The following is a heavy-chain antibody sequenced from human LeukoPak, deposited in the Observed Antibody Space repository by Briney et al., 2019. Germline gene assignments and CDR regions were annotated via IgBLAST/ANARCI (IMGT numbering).Heavy chain of an antibody. Sequence: PSETLSLTCTVSGGSISSYYWSWIRQPAGKGLEWIGRIYTSGSTNYNPSLKSRVTMSVDTSKNQFSLKLSSVTAADTAVYYCARSGGEVVPVPIYYWGQGTLVTVSS. CDR2: IYTSGST. V-gene: IGHV4-4*07. J-gene: IGHJ4*02. D-gene: IGHD2-2*01. CDR1: GGSISSYY. CDR3: ARSGGEVVPVPIYY.